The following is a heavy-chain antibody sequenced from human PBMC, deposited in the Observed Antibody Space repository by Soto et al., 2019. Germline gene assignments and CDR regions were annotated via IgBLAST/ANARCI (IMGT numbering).Heavy chain of an antibody. V-gene: IGHV5-10-1*01. J-gene: IGHJ4*02. D-gene: IGHD3-22*01. CDR3: ASLPLPQDGGGYHTFYY. CDR1: GYSFTTYW. Sequence: LGESLKISCQASGYSFTTYWISWVRQMPGKGLECMGRIDPTDSYTDYGPSFEGHVTMSVDRSINTAYLEWSSLKASDSAMYYCASLPLPQDGGGYHTFYYWALGTLATVSS. CDR2: IDPTDSYT.